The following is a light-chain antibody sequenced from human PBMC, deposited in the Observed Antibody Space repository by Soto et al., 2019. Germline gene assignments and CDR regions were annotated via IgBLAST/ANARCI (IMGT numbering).Light chain of an antibody. CDR2: LNSDGSH. Sequence: QSVLTQPPSAFASLGASVKITCTLSSGHSSYAIAWHQQQPEKGPRYLMKLNSDGSHSKGDGIPDRFSGSSSGAERYLTISSLQSEDEADYYCQTWGTGSPWVFGGGTQLTVL. J-gene: IGLJ3*02. CDR1: SGHSSYA. V-gene: IGLV4-69*02. CDR3: QTWGTGSPWV.